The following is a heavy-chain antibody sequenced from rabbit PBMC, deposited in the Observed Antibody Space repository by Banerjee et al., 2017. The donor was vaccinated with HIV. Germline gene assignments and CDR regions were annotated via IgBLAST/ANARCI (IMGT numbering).Heavy chain of an antibody. J-gene: IGHJ4*01. V-gene: IGHV1S45*01. CDR2: IYVWNGNT. Sequence: QEQLEESGGDLVKPEGSLTLTCTASGFSFSSSYWICWVRQAPGKGLEWIACIYVWNGNTYYASWAKGRFTISKISSTTVTLQMTGLTAADTATYFCARDENVGGYGGQFNLWGPGTLVTVS. CDR1: GFSFSSSYW. CDR3: ARDENVGGYGGQFNL. D-gene: IGHD4-2*01.